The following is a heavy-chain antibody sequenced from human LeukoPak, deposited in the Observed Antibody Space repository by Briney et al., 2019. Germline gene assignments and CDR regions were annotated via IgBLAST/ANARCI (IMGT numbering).Heavy chain of an antibody. D-gene: IGHD3-22*01. Sequence: PGGSLRLSCAASGFTFSSYWMSWVRQAPGKGLEWVANIKQDGSEKYYVDSVKGRFTISRDNAKNSLYLQMNSLRAEDTAVYYCARVGKTYYYDSSGYYYDYWGQGTLVTVSS. CDR3: ARVGKTYYYDSSGYYYDY. CDR2: IKQDGSEK. V-gene: IGHV3-7*01. CDR1: GFTFSSYW. J-gene: IGHJ4*02.